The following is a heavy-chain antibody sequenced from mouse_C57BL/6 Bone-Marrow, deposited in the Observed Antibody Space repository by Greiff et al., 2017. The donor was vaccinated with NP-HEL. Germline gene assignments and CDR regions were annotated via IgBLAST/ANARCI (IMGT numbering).Heavy chain of an antibody. CDR3: ARQMDY. J-gene: IGHJ4*01. V-gene: IGHV5-9*01. CDR2: ISGGGGNT. CDR1: GFTFSSYT. Sequence: EVMLVESGGGLVKPGGSLKLSCAASGFTFSSYTMSWVRQTPEKRLEWVATISGGGGNTYYPDSVKGRFTISRDNAKNTLYLQMSSLGSGDTALYYCARQMDYWGQGTSVTVSS.